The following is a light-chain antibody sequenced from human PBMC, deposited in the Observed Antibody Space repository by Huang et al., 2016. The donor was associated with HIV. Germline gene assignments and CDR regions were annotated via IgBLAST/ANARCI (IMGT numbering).Light chain of an antibody. CDR1: QGISHY. Sequence: IQLTQSPSSLSASVGDRVTITCRASQGISHYLAWYQQQPGKAPKLLIYSASTLYTGVRSRFSGSRSWTDFTLHISSLQPEEFATFYCQQLDSYPVTFGGGTKVDIK. CDR3: QQLDSYPVT. V-gene: IGKV1-9*01. CDR2: SAS. J-gene: IGKJ4*01.